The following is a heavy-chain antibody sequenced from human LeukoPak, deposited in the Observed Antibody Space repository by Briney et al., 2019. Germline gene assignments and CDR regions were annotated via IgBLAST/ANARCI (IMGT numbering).Heavy chain of an antibody. Sequence: KPSETLSLTCTVSGGSISSYYWSWIRQPPGKGLEWIGYISDSVSTNYNPSLKSRVSISVDTSNNQFSLKLSSVTAADTAVCYCARGQQQLSRWGQGTLVTVSS. J-gene: IGHJ4*02. CDR1: GGSISSYY. V-gene: IGHV4-59*01. D-gene: IGHD6-13*01. CDR2: ISDSVST. CDR3: ARGQQQLSR.